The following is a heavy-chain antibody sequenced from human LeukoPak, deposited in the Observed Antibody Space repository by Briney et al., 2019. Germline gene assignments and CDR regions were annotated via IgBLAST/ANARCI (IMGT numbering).Heavy chain of an antibody. CDR1: GGSFSGYY. J-gene: IGHJ6*02. V-gene: IGHV4-34*01. D-gene: IGHD1-14*01. Sequence: SETLSLTCAVYGGSFSGYYWSWIRQPPGKGLEWIGEINHSGSTNYNPSLKSRVTISVDTSKNQFSLKLSSVTAADTAVYYCARDRNRGYYGMDVWGQGTTVTVSS. CDR3: ARDRNRGYYGMDV. CDR2: INHSGST.